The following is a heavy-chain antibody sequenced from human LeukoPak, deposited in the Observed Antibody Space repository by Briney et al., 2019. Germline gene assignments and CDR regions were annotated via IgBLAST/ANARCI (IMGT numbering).Heavy chain of an antibody. CDR2: IYTSGST. CDR1: GGYISSGSYY. Sequence: PSQTLSLTCTVSGGYISSGSYYWSWIRQPAGKGLEWIGRIYTSGSTNYNHSRKSRVTISVDTSKNQFSLKLSSVTAADTAVYYCARDSYGDFIYYYYYMDVWGKGTTVTVSS. V-gene: IGHV4-61*02. J-gene: IGHJ6*03. D-gene: IGHD4-17*01. CDR3: ARDSYGDFIYYYYYMDV.